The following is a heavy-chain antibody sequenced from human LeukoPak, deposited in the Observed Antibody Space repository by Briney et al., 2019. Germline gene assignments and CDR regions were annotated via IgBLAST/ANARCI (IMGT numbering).Heavy chain of an antibody. J-gene: IGHJ4*02. Sequence: GASVKVSCKASGYTFTSYAMHWVRQAPGQRLEWMGWINAGNGNTKCSQKFQGRVTITRDTSASTAYMELSSLRSEDTAVYYCARVGRGTSSVKGPFDYWGQGTLVTVSS. V-gene: IGHV1-3*01. CDR3: ARVGRGTSSVKGPFDY. CDR1: GYTFTSYA. CDR2: INAGNGNT. D-gene: IGHD3-16*01.